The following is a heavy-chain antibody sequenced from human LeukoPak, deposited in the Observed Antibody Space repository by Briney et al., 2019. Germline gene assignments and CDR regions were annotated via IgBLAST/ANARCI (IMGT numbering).Heavy chain of an antibody. V-gene: IGHV4-59*01. CDR2: IYYSGST. D-gene: IGHD3-3*01. J-gene: IGHJ3*02. CDR3: ARDMSYYDFWSGYPGDAFDI. CDR1: GGSISPYY. Sequence: PSETLSLTCVVSGGSISPYYWSWIRQSPGKGLEWIGYIYYSGSTNYNPSLKSRVTISVDTSKNQFSLKLSSVTAADTAVYYCARDMSYYDFWSGYPGDAFDIWGQGTMVTVSS.